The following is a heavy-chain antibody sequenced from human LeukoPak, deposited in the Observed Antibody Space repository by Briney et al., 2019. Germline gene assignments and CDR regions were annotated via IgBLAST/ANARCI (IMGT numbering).Heavy chain of an antibody. CDR1: GFTFSSYA. D-gene: IGHD6-13*01. CDR3: AKDFRGDSSTDYYFDY. CDR2: ISGSGGST. V-gene: IGHV3-23*01. Sequence: GGSLRLSCAASGFTFSSYAMSWVRQAPGKGLEWVSAISGSGGSTYYADSVKGRFTISRDNSKNTLYLQMNSLRAEDTAVYYCAKDFRGDSSTDYYFDYWGQGTLVTVSS. J-gene: IGHJ4*02.